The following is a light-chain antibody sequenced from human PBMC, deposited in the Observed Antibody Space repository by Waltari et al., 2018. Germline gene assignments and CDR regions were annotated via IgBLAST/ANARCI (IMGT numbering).Light chain of an antibody. Sequence: TCRASQSISSWLAWYQDKPGKAPKLLIYKASSLESGVPSRFSGSGSGTECTLTISSLQPDDFATYYCQQYNSYSWTFGQGTKVEIK. CDR1: QSISSW. CDR2: KAS. V-gene: IGKV1-5*03. CDR3: QQYNSYSWT. J-gene: IGKJ1*01.